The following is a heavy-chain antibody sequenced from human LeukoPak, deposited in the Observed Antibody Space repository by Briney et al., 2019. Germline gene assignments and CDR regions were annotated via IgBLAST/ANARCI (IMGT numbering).Heavy chain of an antibody. V-gene: IGHV3-21*01. J-gene: IGHJ4*02. CDR3: ARARSIRGPFDY. CDR2: ISSSSYI. D-gene: IGHD3-10*01. Sequence: GGSLRLSCAASGFTFSSYAMSWVRQAPGKGLEWVSSISSSSYIYYADSVKGRFTISRDNAKNSLYLQMNSLRAEDTAVYYCARARSIRGPFDYWGQGTLVTVSS. CDR1: GFTFSSYA.